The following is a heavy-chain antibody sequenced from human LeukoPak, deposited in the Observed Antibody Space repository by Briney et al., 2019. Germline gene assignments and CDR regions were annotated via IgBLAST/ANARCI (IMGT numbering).Heavy chain of an antibody. CDR2: INHSGST. Sequence: SETLSLTCAVSGGSISSSSYYWGWIRQPPGKGLEWIGEINHSGSTNYNPSLKSRVTISVDTSKNQFSLKLSSVTAADTAVYYCAAYSSGWYRDAFDIWGQGTMVTVSS. V-gene: IGHV4-39*07. CDR3: AAYSSGWYRDAFDI. D-gene: IGHD6-19*01. J-gene: IGHJ3*02. CDR1: GGSISSSSYY.